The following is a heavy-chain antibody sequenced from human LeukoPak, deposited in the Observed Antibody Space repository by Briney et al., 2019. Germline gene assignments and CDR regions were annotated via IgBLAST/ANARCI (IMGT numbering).Heavy chain of an antibody. CDR2: INTNTGNP. Sequence: GASVKVSCKASGYTFTSYAMNWVRQAPGQGLEWMGWINTNTGNPTYAQGFTGRFVFSLDTSVSTAYLQISSLKAEDTAVYYCAREKSGWYLPRFWFDPWGQGTLVTVST. CDR1: GYTFTSYA. J-gene: IGHJ5*02. V-gene: IGHV7-4-1*02. D-gene: IGHD6-19*01. CDR3: AREKSGWYLPRFWFDP.